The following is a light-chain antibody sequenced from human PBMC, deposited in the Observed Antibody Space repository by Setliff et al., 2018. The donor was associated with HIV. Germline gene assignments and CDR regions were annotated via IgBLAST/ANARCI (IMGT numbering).Light chain of an antibody. CDR1: NSDVGSYDL. Sequence: ALTQPASVSGSPGQSITISCTGTNSDVGSYDLVSWYQQHPGKAPKFMIFDVSKRPSGVSNRFSGSKSGNTASLTISGLQPEDEADYYCCSYAGSISWVFGGGTKVTVL. J-gene: IGLJ3*02. CDR3: CSYAGSISWV. CDR2: DVS. V-gene: IGLV2-23*02.